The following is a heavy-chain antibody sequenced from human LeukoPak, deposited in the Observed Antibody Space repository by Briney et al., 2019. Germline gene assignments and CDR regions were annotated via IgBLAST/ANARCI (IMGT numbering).Heavy chain of an antibody. Sequence: GGSLRLSCAASGFSFSSNWMSWVRQAPGKGLEWVASINQDGSEKYYVDSVKGRFTISRDNSKNTLYLQMNSLRAEDTAVYYCARVSGYDHQFDYWGQGTLVTVSS. CDR1: GFSFSSNW. V-gene: IGHV3-7*01. CDR2: INQDGSEK. CDR3: ARVSGYDHQFDY. D-gene: IGHD5-12*01. J-gene: IGHJ4*02.